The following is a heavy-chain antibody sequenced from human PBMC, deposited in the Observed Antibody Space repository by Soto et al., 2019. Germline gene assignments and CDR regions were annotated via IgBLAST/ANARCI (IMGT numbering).Heavy chain of an antibody. V-gene: IGHV4-34*01. D-gene: IGHD3-22*01. CDR2: INHSGST. J-gene: IGHJ2*01. CDR1: GGSFSGYY. CDR3: ARHIYYYYDSSGALQTGDL. Sequence: SETLSLTCAVYGGSFSGYYWSWIRQPPGKGLEWIGEINHSGSTNYNPSLKSRVTISVDTSKNQFSLTLSSVTAADTAVYYCARHIYYYYDSSGALQTGDLWGRGTLVTVSS.